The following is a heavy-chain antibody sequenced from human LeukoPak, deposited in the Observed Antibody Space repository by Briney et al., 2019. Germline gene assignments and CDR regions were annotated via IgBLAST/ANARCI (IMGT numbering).Heavy chain of an antibody. Sequence: SETLSLTCTVSGGSVSPYYWNWIRQPPGKGLEWIGYIYYSGTTKYDPSLKSRLTLSVDTSKNQVSLKLTSVTAADTAVYYCARDTFLRYWGQGTLVAVSS. CDR2: IYYSGTT. CDR3: ARDTFLRY. CDR1: GGSVSPYY. V-gene: IGHV4-59*02. J-gene: IGHJ4*02.